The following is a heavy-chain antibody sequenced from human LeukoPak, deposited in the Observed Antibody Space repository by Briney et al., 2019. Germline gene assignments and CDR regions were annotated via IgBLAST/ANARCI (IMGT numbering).Heavy chain of an antibody. CDR2: IYYSGST. CDR3: ARYDSGYGPLFDY. Sequence: PSETLSLTCTVSGGSISSYYWSWIRQPPGKGLEWIGFIYYSGSTNYNPSLKSRVTISVDTSKNQFSLKLTSVTAADTAVYYCARYDSGYGPLFDYWGQGTLVTVSS. CDR1: GGSISSYY. D-gene: IGHD5-12*01. J-gene: IGHJ4*02. V-gene: IGHV4-59*08.